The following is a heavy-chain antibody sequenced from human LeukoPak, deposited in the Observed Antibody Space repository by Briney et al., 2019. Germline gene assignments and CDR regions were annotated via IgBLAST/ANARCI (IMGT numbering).Heavy chain of an antibody. CDR2: ISNDGDT. D-gene: IGHD6-19*01. V-gene: IGHV3-53*01. CDR3: AGDKTTGGWYEFDY. CDR1: GFTVSSNY. Sequence: GGSLRLSCAASGFTVSSNYMSWVRQGPGKGLECVSVISNDGDTYYADSVKGRFTISRDASKNTLSLQMNSLRAEDTAVYYCAGDKTTGGWYEFDYWGQGTLVTVSS. J-gene: IGHJ4*02.